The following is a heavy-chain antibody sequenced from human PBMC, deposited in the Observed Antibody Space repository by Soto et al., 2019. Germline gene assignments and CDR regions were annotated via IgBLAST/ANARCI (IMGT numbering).Heavy chain of an antibody. Sequence: EVQLVESGGGLVQPGRSLRLSCAASGFTFDDYAMHWVRQVPGKGLEWVSGINWNSGSIGYADSVKGRFAISRDNAKNSLHLQMNSLRAEDTAFYYCVKDVSINWYSGHFRHWGQGTLVTVSS. CDR3: VKDVSINWYSGHFRH. V-gene: IGHV3-9*01. D-gene: IGHD6-13*01. J-gene: IGHJ1*01. CDR2: INWNSGSI. CDR1: GFTFDDYA.